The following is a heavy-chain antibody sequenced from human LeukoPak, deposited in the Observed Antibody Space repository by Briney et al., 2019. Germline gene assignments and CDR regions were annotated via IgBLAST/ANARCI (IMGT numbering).Heavy chain of an antibody. CDR3: ARDRGDVNLV. D-gene: IGHD4-17*01. V-gene: IGHV7-4-1*02. CDR2: ISTNTGNP. CDR1: GDAFKYYA. J-gene: IGHJ4*02. Sequence: ASVKVSCKTSGDAFKYYAITWVRQAPGQGLEWMGWISTNTGNPTYAQGFTGRFVFSLDTSVSTAYLQISSLKAEDTAVYYCARDRGDVNLVWGQGTLVTVSS.